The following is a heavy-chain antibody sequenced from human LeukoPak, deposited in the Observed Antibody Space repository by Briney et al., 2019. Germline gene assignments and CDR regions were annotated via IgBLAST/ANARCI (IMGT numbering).Heavy chain of an antibody. CDR3: ARESSWGNFDY. D-gene: IGHD7-27*01. CDR1: GGSISSYY. Sequence: PSETLSLTCTGSGGSISSYYWSWIRQPPGKGLEWIGYIYYSGSTNYNPSLKSRVTISVDTSKNQFSLKLSYVTAADTAVYFCARESSWGNFDYWGQGTLVTVS. V-gene: IGHV4-59*01. CDR2: IYYSGST. J-gene: IGHJ4*02.